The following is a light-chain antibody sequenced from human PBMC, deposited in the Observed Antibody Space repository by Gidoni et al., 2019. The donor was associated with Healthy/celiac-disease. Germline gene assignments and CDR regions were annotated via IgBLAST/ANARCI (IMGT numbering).Light chain of an antibody. CDR3: QQYDSSPPFT. CDR2: GAA. CDR1: QSVSSSY. J-gene: IGKJ3*01. V-gene: IGKV3-20*01. Sequence: VSTQPSATLSLSPGERATLSCSASQSVSSSYLAWYQQKPGQAPRLLIYGAASRATGTPDRFSGSGSGTDFTLTISRLEPEDFAVYYCQQYDSSPPFTFGPGTKVDIK.